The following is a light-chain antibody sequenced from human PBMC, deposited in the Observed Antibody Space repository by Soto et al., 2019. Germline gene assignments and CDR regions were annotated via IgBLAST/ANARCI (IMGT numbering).Light chain of an antibody. CDR2: DVT. V-gene: IGLV2-11*01. Sequence: QSVLTQPRSVSGSPGQSVAISCTGTSSDVGGYNYVSWYQQHPGKAPKLIIYDVTKRPSGVPDRFSGSSSGNTASLTISGLQAEDEADYFCCSYAGSSPYVFGTGTKVTVL. CDR1: SSDVGGYNY. CDR3: CSYAGSSPYV. J-gene: IGLJ1*01.